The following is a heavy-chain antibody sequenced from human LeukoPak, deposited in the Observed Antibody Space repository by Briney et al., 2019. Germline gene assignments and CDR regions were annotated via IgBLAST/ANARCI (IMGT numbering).Heavy chain of an antibody. CDR3: AREQQLVSDY. CDR1: GYTFTGYY. J-gene: IGHJ4*02. D-gene: IGHD6-13*01. CDR2: INPNSGGR. V-gene: IGHV1-2*02. Sequence: ASVKVSCKAYGYTFTGYYMHWVRQAPGQGLEWMGWINPNSGGRNYAQKFHGRVTMTRATSISTAYMELSRLRSDDTAVYYCAREQQLVSDYWGQGTLVTVSS.